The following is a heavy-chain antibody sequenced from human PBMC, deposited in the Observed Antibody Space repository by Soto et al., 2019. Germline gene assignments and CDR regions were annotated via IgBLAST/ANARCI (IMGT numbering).Heavy chain of an antibody. CDR3: ARDRGSSLDY. Sequence: QVQLQESGPGLVKPSETLSLTCTGSGGSISGYYWSWIRQPPGKGLECIGYIYSSGNTHYNPSLRSRVTISVDTSKNQFSLNLSSVTAADTAVYYCARDRGSSLDYWGQGTLVTVSS. D-gene: IGHD6-13*01. CDR2: IYSSGNT. CDR1: GGSISGYY. V-gene: IGHV4-59*01. J-gene: IGHJ4*02.